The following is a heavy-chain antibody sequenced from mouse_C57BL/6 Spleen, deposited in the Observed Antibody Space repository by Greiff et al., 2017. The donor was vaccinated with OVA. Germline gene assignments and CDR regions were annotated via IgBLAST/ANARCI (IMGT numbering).Heavy chain of an antibody. CDR2: IYPSDSET. J-gene: IGHJ3*01. CDR3: ARGEYGYLFAY. Sequence: QVQLKESGAELVRPGSSVKLSCKASGYTFTSYWMDWVKQRPGQGLEWIGNIYPSDSETHYNQKFKDKATLTVDKSSSTAYMQLSSLTSEDSAVYYCARGEYGYLFAYWGQGTLVTVSA. CDR1: GYTFTSYW. V-gene: IGHV1-61*01. D-gene: IGHD2-2*01.